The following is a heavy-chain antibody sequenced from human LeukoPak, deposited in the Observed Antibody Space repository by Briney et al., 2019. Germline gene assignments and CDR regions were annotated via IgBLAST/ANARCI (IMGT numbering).Heavy chain of an antibody. D-gene: IGHD5-18*01. CDR3: AKVASGYSYDYPSGDY. V-gene: IGHV3-23*01. J-gene: IGHJ4*02. CDR1: GFTFSSYA. CDR2: ISGSGGST. Sequence: GGSLRLSCAASGFTFSSYAMSWVRQAPGKGLEWVSAISGSGGSTYYADSVKGRFTISRDNSKNTLYLQMNSLRAEGTAVYYCAKVASGYSYDYPSGDYWGQGTLVTVSS.